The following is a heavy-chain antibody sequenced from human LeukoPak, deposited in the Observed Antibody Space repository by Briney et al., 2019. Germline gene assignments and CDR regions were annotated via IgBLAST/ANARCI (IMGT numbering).Heavy chain of an antibody. CDR1: GFTFSSNG. Sequence: GGSLRLSCVASGFTFSSNGMHWVRQAPGEGLEWVTFIQYDGSKKYYADSVKGRFTISRDNSKNTLYLEMNSLRAEDTAVYYCAKDIGSYYDYWGRGTLVTVSS. V-gene: IGHV3-30*02. D-gene: IGHD3-10*01. J-gene: IGHJ2*01. CDR3: AKDIGSYYDY. CDR2: IQYDGSKK.